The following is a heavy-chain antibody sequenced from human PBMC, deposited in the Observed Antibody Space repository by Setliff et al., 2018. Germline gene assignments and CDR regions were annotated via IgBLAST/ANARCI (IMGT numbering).Heavy chain of an antibody. J-gene: IGHJ6*03. D-gene: IGHD3-16*02. CDR2: INPNSGGT. CDR3: ARVKAPALYYYMDV. Sequence: GASVKVSCKASGYTFTGYYMHWVRQAPGQGLEWMGRINPNSGGTNYAQKFQGRVTMTRDTSVSIAYMELSRLRSDDTAVYYCARVKAPALYYYMDVWGKGTTVTVSS. V-gene: IGHV1-2*06. CDR1: GYTFTGYY.